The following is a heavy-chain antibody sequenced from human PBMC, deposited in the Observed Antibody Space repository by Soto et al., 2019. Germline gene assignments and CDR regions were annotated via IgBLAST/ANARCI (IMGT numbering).Heavy chain of an antibody. Sequence: SETLSLTCTVSGGSISSYYWSWIRQPPGKGLEWIGYIYYSGSTNYNPSLKSRVTISVDTSKNQFSLKLSSVTAADTAVYYCARRDIQGPIDYWGQGTLVTVSS. CDR1: GGSISSYY. J-gene: IGHJ4*02. CDR3: ARRDIQGPIDY. CDR2: IYYSGST. V-gene: IGHV4-59*01.